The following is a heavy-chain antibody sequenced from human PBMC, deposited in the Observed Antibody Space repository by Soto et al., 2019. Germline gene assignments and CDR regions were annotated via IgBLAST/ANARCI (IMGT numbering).Heavy chain of an antibody. CDR2: IYSGGSR. CDR3: ASEGGDFPDI. V-gene: IGHV3-53*04. CDR1: GFTVSSNS. Sequence: EVQLVESGGGLVQPGGSLRLSCAASGFTVSSNSMSWVRQAPGKGLEWVSVIYSGGSRYYSDSVKGRFTISRHNSKNTLYLHMNSLRAEDTAVYYCASEGGDFPDIWGQGTMVTVSS. J-gene: IGHJ3*02. D-gene: IGHD3-10*01.